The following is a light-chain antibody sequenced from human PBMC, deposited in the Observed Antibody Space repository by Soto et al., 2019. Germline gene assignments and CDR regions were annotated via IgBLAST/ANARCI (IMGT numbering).Light chain of an antibody. CDR1: SSDVGAYKY. CDR2: EVS. J-gene: IGLJ2*01. Sequence: QSALTRPASVSGSPGQSITISCTGTSSDVGAYKYVSWYQQHPGKAPKLMIYEVSNRPSGVSNRFSGSKSGNTASLTISGLQAEDEADYYCSSYTSSSTLVVFGGGTKLTVL. V-gene: IGLV2-14*01. CDR3: SSYTSSSTLVV.